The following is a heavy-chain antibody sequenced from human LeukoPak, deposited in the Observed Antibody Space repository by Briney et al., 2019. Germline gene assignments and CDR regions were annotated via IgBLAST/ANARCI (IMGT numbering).Heavy chain of an antibody. CDR3: ASLVVVPAATPGFDY. V-gene: IGHV3-21*01. CDR2: ISSSSSYI. D-gene: IGHD2-2*02. Sequence: PGGSLRLSCAVSGFTFSSYWMSWVRQAPWKGLEWVSSISSSSSYIYYADSVKGRFTISRDNAKNSLYLQMNSLRAEDTAVYYCASLVVVPAATPGFDYWGQGTLVTVSS. J-gene: IGHJ4*02. CDR1: GFTFSSYW.